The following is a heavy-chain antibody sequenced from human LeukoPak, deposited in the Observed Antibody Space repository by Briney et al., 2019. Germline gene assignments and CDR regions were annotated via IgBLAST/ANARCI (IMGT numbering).Heavy chain of an antibody. CDR2: IRYDGNNE. D-gene: IGHD4-11*01. CDR1: GFTISGND. Sequence: AGSLRLSCAASGFTISGNDMHWVRQAPGKGLEWVASIRYDGNNEYYADSVKGRFTISRDNSKNTLYLQMNSLRTEDTAVYYCAQGPHDYSNYFDYWGQGIRVTVSS. V-gene: IGHV3-30*02. J-gene: IGHJ4*02. CDR3: AQGPHDYSNYFDY.